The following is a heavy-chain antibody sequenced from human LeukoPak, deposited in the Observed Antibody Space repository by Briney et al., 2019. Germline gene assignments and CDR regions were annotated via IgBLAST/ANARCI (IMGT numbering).Heavy chain of an antibody. CDR2: ISSSTSYS. CDR1: GFTFSDYY. V-gene: IGHV3-11*05. Sequence: PGGSLRLSCAASGFTFSDYYMSWIRQSPGKGLEWISYISSSTSYSNYADSVKGRFTISRDSPKNSLYLQMNSLRAEDTAVYYCARDSEAGGSGSYYIYYYYGMDVWGQGTTVTVSS. CDR3: ARDSEAGGSGSYYIYYYYGMDV. D-gene: IGHD3-10*01. J-gene: IGHJ6*02.